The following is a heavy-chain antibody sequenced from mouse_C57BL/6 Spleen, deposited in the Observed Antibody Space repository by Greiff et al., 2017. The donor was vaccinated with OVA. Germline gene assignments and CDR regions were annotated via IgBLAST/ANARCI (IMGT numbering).Heavy chain of an antibody. Sequence: EVQLQQSGAELVKPGASVKLSCTASGFNIKDYYTHWVKQRTEQGLEWIGRIDPEDGETKYATKFQGKATITADTSSNTAYRPLSSLTSEDTSVYYCASDYYGSSQYYFDYWGQGTTLTVSS. D-gene: IGHD1-1*01. CDR3: ASDYYGSSQYYFDY. CDR2: IDPEDGET. V-gene: IGHV14-2*01. J-gene: IGHJ2*01. CDR1: GFNIKDYY.